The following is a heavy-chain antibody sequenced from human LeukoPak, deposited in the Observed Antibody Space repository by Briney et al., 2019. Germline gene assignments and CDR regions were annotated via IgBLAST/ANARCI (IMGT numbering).Heavy chain of an antibody. CDR3: ARQTGSGLFILP. V-gene: IGHV4-39*01. CDR2: VFYSGSK. J-gene: IGHJ4*02. Sequence: SETLSLTCNVSGGSISNRAYYWAWIRQPPGKGLEWIGSVFYSGSKYSNPSLESRLTISVDTSKNHFSLRLTSVTAADTAMYYCARQTGSGLFILPGGQGTLVTVSS. D-gene: IGHD3/OR15-3a*01. CDR1: GGSISNRAYY.